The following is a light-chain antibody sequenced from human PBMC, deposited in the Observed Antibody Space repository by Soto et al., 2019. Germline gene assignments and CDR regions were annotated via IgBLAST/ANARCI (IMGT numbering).Light chain of an antibody. CDR2: GAS. CDR1: QSVSSSY. CDR3: QQYGSSPPMFT. J-gene: IGKJ2*01. V-gene: IGKV3-20*01. Sequence: ENVLTQSPGTLSLSPGERATLSCRASQSVSSSYLAWYQHKPGQAPRLLIYGASSRATGIPDRFSGSGSGTDFTLTISRREPEDFAVYYCQQYGSSPPMFTFGQGTKVEIK.